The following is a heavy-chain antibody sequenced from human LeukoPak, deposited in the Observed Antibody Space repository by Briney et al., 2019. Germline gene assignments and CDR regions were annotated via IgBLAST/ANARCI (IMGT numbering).Heavy chain of an antibody. Sequence: SSVKVSCKAAGGXFIRYAMSWVRQASGQGLVWMGGIIPIFGTANYAQKFQGRVTITADESTSTAYMELSSLRSEDTAVYYCARDRIVGATSPFLYWGQGTLVTVSS. CDR1: GGXFIRYA. V-gene: IGHV1-69*13. CDR3: ARDRIVGATSPFLY. CDR2: IIPIFGTA. J-gene: IGHJ4*02. D-gene: IGHD1-26*01.